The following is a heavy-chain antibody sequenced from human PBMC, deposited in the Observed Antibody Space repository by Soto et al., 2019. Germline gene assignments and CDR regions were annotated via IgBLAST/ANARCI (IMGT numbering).Heavy chain of an antibody. V-gene: IGHV1-69*06. D-gene: IGHD3-16*01. CDR1: GGTFNTYT. Sequence: QGQLVQSGAEVKKPGSSVKVSCKASGGTFNTYTISWIRQAPGQGLEWMGGTIPMLGTTNYAQKFQGRVTITADKSTTTAYMELNSLTSEDTAVYYCAREARGPQDYWGQGTLVTVSS. CDR2: TIPMLGTT. J-gene: IGHJ4*02. CDR3: AREARGPQDY.